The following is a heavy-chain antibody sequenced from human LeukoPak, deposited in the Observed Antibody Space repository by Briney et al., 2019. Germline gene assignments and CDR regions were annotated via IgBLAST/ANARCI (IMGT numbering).Heavy chain of an antibody. CDR3: ARHPALGYDSSGYVGSDAFDI. CDR1: GGSISTYY. CDR2: IYYSGST. V-gene: IGHV4-59*08. J-gene: IGHJ3*02. D-gene: IGHD3-22*01. Sequence: PSETLSLTCTVSGGSISTYYWSWIRQPPGKGLKWIGYIYYSGSTNYNPSLKSRVTISVDTSKNQFSLKLNSVTAADTALYYCARHPALGYDSSGYVGSDAFDIWGQGTMVTVSS.